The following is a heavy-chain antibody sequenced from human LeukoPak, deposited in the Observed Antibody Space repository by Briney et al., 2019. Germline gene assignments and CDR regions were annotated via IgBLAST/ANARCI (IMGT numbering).Heavy chain of an antibody. V-gene: IGHV4-34*01. CDR3: ASEEEEDYVWGSYRLLTY. D-gene: IGHD3-16*02. J-gene: IGHJ4*02. CDR2: INHSGST. CDR1: GGSFSGYY. Sequence: SETLSLTCAVYGGSFSGYYWSWIRQPPGKGLEWIGEINHSGSTNYNPSLKSRVTISVDTSKNQFSLKLSSVTAADTAVYYCASEEEEDYVWGSYRLLTYWGQGTLVTVSS.